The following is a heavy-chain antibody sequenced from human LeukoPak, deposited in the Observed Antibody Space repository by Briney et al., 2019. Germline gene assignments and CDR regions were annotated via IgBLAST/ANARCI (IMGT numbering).Heavy chain of an antibody. Sequence: ASVKVSSKASGYTFTDYYMHWVRQAPGQGLEWIGWINPHSGDTHYAERFQGRVTMTRDTSISTAYMDLSRLGSDDTAVYYCARGSALSQTTGTTFDYWGQGTLVTVSS. CDR2: INPHSGDT. J-gene: IGHJ4*02. CDR1: GYTFTDYY. CDR3: ARGSALSQTTGTTFDY. D-gene: IGHD4-17*01. V-gene: IGHV1-2*02.